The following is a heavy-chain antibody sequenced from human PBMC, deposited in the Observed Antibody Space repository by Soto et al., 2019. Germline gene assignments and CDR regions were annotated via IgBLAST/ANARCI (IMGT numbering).Heavy chain of an antibody. Sequence: QVQLQESGPGLVKPSQTLSLTCTVSGGSFRSGGYYWSWIRQHPGKGLEWIGYINDSGSTYYNPSLQSRVTISSDTSKNQFSLKVRSVTAADTAVYYCARGSVRVETVMVDFWGQGTLVTVSS. J-gene: IGHJ4*02. CDR1: GGSFRSGGYY. D-gene: IGHD5-18*01. V-gene: IGHV4-31*03. CDR2: INDSGST. CDR3: ARGSVRVETVMVDF.